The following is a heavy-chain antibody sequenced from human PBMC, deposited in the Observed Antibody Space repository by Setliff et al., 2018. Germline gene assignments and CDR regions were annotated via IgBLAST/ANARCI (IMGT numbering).Heavy chain of an antibody. CDR2: IKSKGEDETT. CDR3: STGPRDSRNYMTWLDY. Sequence: GGSLRLSCAASGITFKNAWMTWVRQAPGNGLEWVGRIKSKGEDETTNFAASVKGRCSLSRDDSRNMIYLQMSSLKIEDTAFYYCSTGPRDSRNYMTWLDYWGQGTLVTVSS. V-gene: IGHV3-15*01. CDR1: GITFKNAW. D-gene: IGHD3-3*01. J-gene: IGHJ4*02.